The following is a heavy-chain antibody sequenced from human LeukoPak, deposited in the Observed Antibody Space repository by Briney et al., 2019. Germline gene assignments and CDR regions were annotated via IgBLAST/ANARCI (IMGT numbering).Heavy chain of an antibody. D-gene: IGHD6-13*01. CDR3: ASGLAAVPNWFDP. Sequence: GGSLRLSCAASGFTFSSYSVNWVRQAPGKGLEWVSYISSSSSTIYYADSVKGRFTISRDNAKNSLYLQMNSLRDEDTAVYYCASGLAAVPNWFDPWGEGTLVTVSS. V-gene: IGHV3-48*02. CDR1: GFTFSSYS. CDR2: ISSSSSTI. J-gene: IGHJ5*02.